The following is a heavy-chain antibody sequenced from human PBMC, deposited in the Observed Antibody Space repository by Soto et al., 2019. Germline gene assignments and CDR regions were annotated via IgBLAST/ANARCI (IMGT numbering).Heavy chain of an antibody. Sequence: DVQLVGSGGGLVQPRGSLSVSCAASGFSFSGSWMSWVRQAPGRGLEFVANINQDGSVKNYVDSVKGRFTISRDNAKNSVFLQMNGLRDADSGVYYCAIDPGYSSFDYWGQGTLVTVSS. CDR2: INQDGSVK. D-gene: IGHD5-12*01. V-gene: IGHV3-7*03. CDR3: AIDPGYSSFDY. J-gene: IGHJ4*02. CDR1: GFSFSGSW.